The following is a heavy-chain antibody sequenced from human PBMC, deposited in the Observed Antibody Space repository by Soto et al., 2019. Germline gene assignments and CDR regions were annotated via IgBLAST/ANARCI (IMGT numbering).Heavy chain of an antibody. J-gene: IGHJ6*03. Sequence: PSETLSLTCAVYGGSFSGYYWSWIRQPPGKGLEWIGEINHSGSTNYNPSLKSRVTISVDTSKNQFSLKLSSVTAADTAVYYCARGPRGSRIYYYYYMDVWGKGTTVTVSS. CDR2: INHSGST. CDR1: GGSFSGYY. V-gene: IGHV4-34*01. CDR3: ARGPRGSRIYYYYYMDV.